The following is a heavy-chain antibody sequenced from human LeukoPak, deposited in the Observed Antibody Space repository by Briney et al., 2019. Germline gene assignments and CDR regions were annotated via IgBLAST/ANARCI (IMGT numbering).Heavy chain of an antibody. CDR3: ARREDSAEWGNWFDP. V-gene: IGHV4-34*01. D-gene: IGHD1-26*01. Sequence: SETLSLTCAVYGGSFSGYYWSWIRQPPGKGLEWIGSISHSGTSYYNPSLKSRVIISVDTSKNQFSLKLTSVTAADTAVYHCARREDSAEWGNWFDPWGQGTLVTVSS. CDR2: ISHSGTS. CDR1: GGSFSGYY. J-gene: IGHJ5*02.